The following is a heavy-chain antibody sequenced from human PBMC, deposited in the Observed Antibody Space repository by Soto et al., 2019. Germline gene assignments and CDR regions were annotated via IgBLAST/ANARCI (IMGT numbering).Heavy chain of an antibody. V-gene: IGHV1-69*13. J-gene: IGHJ4*02. D-gene: IGHD3-22*01. CDR3: ARAETYYYDSSGYPPDY. CDR2: IIPIFGTA. Sequence: GASVKVSCKASGGTFSSYAISWVRQAPGQGLEWMGGIIPIFGTANYAQKFQGRVTITADESTSTAYMELSSLRSEDTAVYYCARAETYYYDSSGYPPDYWGQGTLVTVSS. CDR1: GGTFSSYA.